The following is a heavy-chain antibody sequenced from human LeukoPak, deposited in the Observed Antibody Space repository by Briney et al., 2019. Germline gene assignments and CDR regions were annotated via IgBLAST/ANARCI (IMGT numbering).Heavy chain of an antibody. CDR2: MYYSGST. V-gene: IGHV4-39*01. CDR1: GDFITGSTYY. D-gene: IGHD3-22*01. Sequence: SETLSLTCTVSGDFITGSTYYWGWIRQPPGKGLEWLGRMYYSGSTYSNPSLRSRVTMSADTSKNQFSLNLKSVTAADTAVYYCARQYFDSTGYYNFDYWGQGTLVTVSS. J-gene: IGHJ4*02. CDR3: ARQYFDSTGYYNFDY.